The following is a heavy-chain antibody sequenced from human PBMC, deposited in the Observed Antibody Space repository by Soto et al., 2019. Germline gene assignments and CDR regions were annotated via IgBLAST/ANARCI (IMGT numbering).Heavy chain of an antibody. J-gene: IGHJ4*02. V-gene: IGHV3-48*02. Sequence: GGSLRLSCAASGFTFSSYSMNWVRQAPGKGLEWVSYISSSSSTIYYADSVKGRFTISRDNAKNSLYLQMNSLRDEDTAVYYCARDPRRDGYNYQFDYWGQGALVTVSS. CDR3: ARDPRRDGYNYQFDY. CDR2: ISSSSSTI. D-gene: IGHD5-12*01. CDR1: GFTFSSYS.